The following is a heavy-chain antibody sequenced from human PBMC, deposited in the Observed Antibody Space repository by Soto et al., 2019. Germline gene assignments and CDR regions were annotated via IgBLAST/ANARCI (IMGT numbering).Heavy chain of an antibody. J-gene: IGHJ2*01. CDR3: TSIGGDYGDYRHWYFAL. CDR1: GFTFSGSA. D-gene: IGHD4-17*01. CDR2: IRSKANSYAT. V-gene: IGHV3-73*01. Sequence: PGGSLRLSCAASGFTFSGSAMHWVRQASGKGLEWVGRIRSKANSYATAYAASVKGRFTISRDDSKNTAYLQMNSLKTEDTAVYYCTSIGGDYGDYRHWYFALWGRGTLVTVSS.